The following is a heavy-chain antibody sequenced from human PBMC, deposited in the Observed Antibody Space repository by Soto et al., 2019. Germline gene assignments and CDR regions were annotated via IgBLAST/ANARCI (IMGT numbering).Heavy chain of an antibody. V-gene: IGHV4-34*01. Sequence: PSETLSLTCAVYGGSFSGYYWSWIRQPPGKGLEWIGEINHSGSTNYNPSLKSRVTISVDTSKNQFSLKLSSVTAADTAVYYCARVPDLIAVAGRYYFDYWGQGTLVTVSS. CDR3: ARVPDLIAVAGRYYFDY. CDR1: GGSFSGYY. J-gene: IGHJ4*02. CDR2: INHSGST. D-gene: IGHD6-19*01.